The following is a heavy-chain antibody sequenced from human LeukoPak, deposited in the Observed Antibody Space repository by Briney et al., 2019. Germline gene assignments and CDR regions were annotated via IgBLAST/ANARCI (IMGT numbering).Heavy chain of an antibody. D-gene: IGHD3-9*01. CDR3: TRDLMDYDVSTGLHHYYMDV. V-gene: IGHV3-21*04. J-gene: IGHJ6*02. Sequence: GSLILSCAASGFTFSSYRLNWVRQAPGTGLEWVSSISSSSSYIYYADSVRGRFTISRDNAKNTLYLQMNTLRVEDTAVYYCTRDLMDYDVSTGLHHYYMDVWGQGTTVTVSS. CDR1: GFTFSSYR. CDR2: ISSSSSYI.